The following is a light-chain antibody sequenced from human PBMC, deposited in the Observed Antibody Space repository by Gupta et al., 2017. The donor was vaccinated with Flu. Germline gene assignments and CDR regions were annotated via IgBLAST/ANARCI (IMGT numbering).Light chain of an antibody. CDR3: QQGDCVPIT. J-gene: IGKJ4*01. V-gene: IGKV1-39*01. CDR2: DVS. CDR1: QSVSGY. Sequence: DIQMTQSPSSLSASVGVRVTITCRASQSVSGYVNWYQQRPGKAPKLLISDVSNLQSGVPSTFRGSGSGTYFTLTISKLQPEDSATYYCQQGDCVPITFGGGTKVDIK.